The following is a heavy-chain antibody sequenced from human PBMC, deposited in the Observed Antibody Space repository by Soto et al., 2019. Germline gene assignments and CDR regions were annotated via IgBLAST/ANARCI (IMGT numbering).Heavy chain of an antibody. CDR2: IYYSGST. CDR1: GGSISSRGYY. D-gene: IGHD3-3*01. V-gene: IGHV4-31*03. J-gene: IGHJ6*02. Sequence: SETLSLTCTVSGGSISSRGYYWSWIRQHPGKGLEWIGYIYYSGSTYYNPSLKSRVTISVDTSKNQFSLKLSSVTAADTAVYYCAKDFWSGYFCGMDVWGQGTTVTVSS. CDR3: AKDFWSGYFCGMDV.